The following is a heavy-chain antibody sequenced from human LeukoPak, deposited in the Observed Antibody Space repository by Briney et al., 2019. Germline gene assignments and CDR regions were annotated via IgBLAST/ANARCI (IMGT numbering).Heavy chain of an antibody. D-gene: IGHD3-16*01. CDR3: ARERLSSYGP. CDR1: GYTFTGYY. CDR2: INPHSGGT. V-gene: IGHV1-2*02. J-gene: IGHJ5*02. Sequence: GASVKVSCKASGYTFTGYYIHWVRQAPGQGLEWMGWINPHSGGTSYAQKFQGRVTMTRDTSISTAYMELSRLRSDDTAVYYCARERLSSYGPWGQGTLVTVSS.